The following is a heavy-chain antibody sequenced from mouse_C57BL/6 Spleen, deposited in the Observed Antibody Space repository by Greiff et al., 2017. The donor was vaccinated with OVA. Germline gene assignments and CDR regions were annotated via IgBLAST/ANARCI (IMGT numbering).Heavy chain of an antibody. CDR3: ARSDWDYWYFDV. CDR1: GYTFTDYN. CDR2: INPNNGGT. V-gene: IGHV1-18*01. J-gene: IGHJ1*03. Sequence: VQLQQSGPELVKPGASVKISCKASGYTFTDYNMDWVKQSHGKSLEWIGDINPNNGGTIYNQKFKGKATLTVDKSSSTAYMELRSLTSEDTAVYYCARSDWDYWYFDVWGTGTTVTVSS. D-gene: IGHD4-1*01.